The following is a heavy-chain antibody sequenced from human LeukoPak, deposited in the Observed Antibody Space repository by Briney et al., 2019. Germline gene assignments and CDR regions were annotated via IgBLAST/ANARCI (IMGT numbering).Heavy chain of an antibody. CDR2: INPNSGGT. Sequence: GASVKVPCKASGYTFTGYYMHWVRQAPGQGLEWMGWINPNSGGTNYAQKFQGWVTMTRDTSTSTAYMELSRLRSDDTAVYYCARDRRAVAGIPYYYYYYGMDVWGKGTTVTVSS. J-gene: IGHJ6*04. V-gene: IGHV1-2*04. CDR3: ARDRRAVAGIPYYYYYYGMDV. CDR1: GYTFTGYY. D-gene: IGHD6-19*01.